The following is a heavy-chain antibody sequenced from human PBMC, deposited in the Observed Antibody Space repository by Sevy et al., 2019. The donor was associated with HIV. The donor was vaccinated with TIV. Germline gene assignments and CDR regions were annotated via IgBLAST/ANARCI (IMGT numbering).Heavy chain of an antibody. CDR3: AKDRIDSSFYGSNTFNF. CDR2: ISGSGQSS. V-gene: IGHV3-23*01. CDR1: GFTFTSYA. J-gene: IGHJ4*02. D-gene: IGHD3-22*01. Sequence: GGSLRLSCAASGFTFTSYAMYWVRQAPGKGLEWVAAISGSGQSSFYADSVKGRFTVSRDRSKNTLFLQMDSLRVEDTVLYYCAKDRIDSSFYGSNTFNFWGQGTPVTVSS.